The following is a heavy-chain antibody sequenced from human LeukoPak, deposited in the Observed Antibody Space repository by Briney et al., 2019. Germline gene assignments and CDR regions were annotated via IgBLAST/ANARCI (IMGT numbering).Heavy chain of an antibody. J-gene: IGHJ4*02. CDR1: GFTFNTFW. Sequence: GGSLRLSCAASGFTFNTFWMSWVRQAPGKGLEWVANIKEDGSQKNYADSVKGRFTISRDNAENTLYLQMSSLRGEDTAVYYCARGYSVAYWGQGTLVTVSS. CDR2: IKEDGSQK. D-gene: IGHD4-11*01. V-gene: IGHV3-7*04. CDR3: ARGYSVAY.